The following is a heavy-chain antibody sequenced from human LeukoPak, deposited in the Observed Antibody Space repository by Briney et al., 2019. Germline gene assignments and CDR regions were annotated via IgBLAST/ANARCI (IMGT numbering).Heavy chain of an antibody. CDR3: AKSPYLRDAFDI. V-gene: IGHV4-61*08. CDR1: GGSVSSGGYH. Sequence: SETLSLTCTVSGGSVSSGGYHWSWIRQHPGKGLEWIGCIYYNGNTYYSPSLKSRVTISVDTSKNQFSLKLSSVTAADTAVYYCAKSPYLRDAFDIWGQGTMVTVSS. CDR2: IYYNGNT. J-gene: IGHJ3*02.